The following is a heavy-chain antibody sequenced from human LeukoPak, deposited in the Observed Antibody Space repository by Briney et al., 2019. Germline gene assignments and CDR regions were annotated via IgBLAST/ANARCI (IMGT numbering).Heavy chain of an antibody. Sequence: SETLSLTCAVSGGSISSSNWWSWVRQPPGKGLEWIGEIYHSGSTYYNPSLKSRVTISVDTSKNQFSLKLSSVTAADTAVYYCARTRYSSSYHAFDNWGQGTLVTVS. V-gene: IGHV4-4*02. CDR1: GGSISSSNW. D-gene: IGHD3-3*01. CDR2: IYHSGST. J-gene: IGHJ4*02. CDR3: ARTRYSSSYHAFDN.